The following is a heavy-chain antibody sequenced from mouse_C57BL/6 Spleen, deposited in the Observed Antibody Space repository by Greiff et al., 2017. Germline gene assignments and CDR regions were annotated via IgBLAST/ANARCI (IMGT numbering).Heavy chain of an antibody. J-gene: IGHJ1*03. CDR1: GFTFSDYY. V-gene: IGHV5-16*01. Sequence: EVKLVESEGGLVQPGSSMKLSCTASGFTFSDYYMAWVRQVPEKGLEWVANINYDGSSTYYLDALKSRFIISRDNAKNILYLQMSSLKSEDTATYYCARDDDGYHGGYFDVWGTGTTVTVSS. D-gene: IGHD2-3*01. CDR3: ARDDDGYHGGYFDV. CDR2: INYDGSST.